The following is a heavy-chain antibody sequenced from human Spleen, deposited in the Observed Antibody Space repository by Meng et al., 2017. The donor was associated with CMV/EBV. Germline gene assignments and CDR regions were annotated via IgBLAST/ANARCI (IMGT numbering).Heavy chain of an antibody. D-gene: IGHD3-16*02. CDR2: IIYTGNT. V-gene: IGHV4-31*02. Sequence: GAGHFWSWVRQHPVKGLELIGYIIYTGNTYYSPSPESRISVSVDTSMNQFSLKLRSVTAADAAVYFCARGGRDDFNWGSYRAFFDHWGQGILVTVSS. J-gene: IGHJ4*02. CDR3: ARGGRDDFNWGSYRAFFDH. CDR1: GAGHF.